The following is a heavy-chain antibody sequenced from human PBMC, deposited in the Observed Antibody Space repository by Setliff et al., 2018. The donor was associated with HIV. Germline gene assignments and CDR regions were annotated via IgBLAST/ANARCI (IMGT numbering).Heavy chain of an antibody. D-gene: IGHD2-21*01. Sequence: PSETLSLTCTVSGGSISSYYWSWIRQPPGKGLEWIGYIYYSGSTNYNPSLKSRVTISVDTSKNQFSLKLSSVTAADTAVYYCARVPWTYLYYFDYWGQGTLVTVSS. CDR2: IYYSGST. CDR1: GGSISSYY. V-gene: IGHV4-59*12. J-gene: IGHJ4*02. CDR3: ARVPWTYLYYFDY.